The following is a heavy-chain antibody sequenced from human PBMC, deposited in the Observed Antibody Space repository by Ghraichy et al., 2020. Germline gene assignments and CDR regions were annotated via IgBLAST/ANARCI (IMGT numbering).Heavy chain of an antibody. V-gene: IGHV3-7*03. Sequence: GGSLRLSCAASGFSFSSHWMAWIRQAPGKGREWVANIKEDGSLKFYGDSVKGRFTISRDNVKNSVYLQMTSLRADDTAVYYCARALGIADYWGQGTLVTVSS. D-gene: IGHD1-14*01. CDR2: IKEDGSLK. CDR1: GFSFSSHW. CDR3: ARALGIADY. J-gene: IGHJ4*02.